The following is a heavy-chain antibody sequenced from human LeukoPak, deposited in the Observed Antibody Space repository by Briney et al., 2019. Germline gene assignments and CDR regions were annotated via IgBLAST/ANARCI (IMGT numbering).Heavy chain of an antibody. V-gene: IGHV4-38-2*01. CDR3: ARVTRDPDVFDI. CDR1: GYSISSGYY. J-gene: IGHJ3*02. Sequence: SETLSLTCAVSGYSISSGYYWGWIRHPPGNGLEWIGSIYHSGSTYYNPSLKSRVTTSVDTSNNQCSLTLSSATAADTAVYYCARVTRDPDVFDIWGQGTMVTVSS. D-gene: IGHD2-21*02. CDR2: IYHSGST.